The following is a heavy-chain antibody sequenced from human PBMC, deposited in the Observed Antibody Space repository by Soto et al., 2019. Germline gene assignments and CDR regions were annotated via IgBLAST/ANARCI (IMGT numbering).Heavy chain of an antibody. CDR2: IIPILGIA. CDR1: GGTFSSYT. CDR3: ARGLQRWYFQH. D-gene: IGHD1-1*01. Sequence: QVQLVQSGAEVKKPGSSVKVSCKASGGTFSSYTISWVRQAPGQGHEWMGRIIPILGIANYAQKFQGRVTITADKSTSTAYMELSGLRSEDTAVYYGARGLQRWYFQHWGQGTLVTVSS. V-gene: IGHV1-69*02. J-gene: IGHJ1*01.